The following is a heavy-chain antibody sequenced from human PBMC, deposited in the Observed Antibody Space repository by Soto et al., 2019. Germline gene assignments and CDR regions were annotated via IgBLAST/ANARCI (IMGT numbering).Heavy chain of an antibody. CDR3: AHEYYSSSWPGHDAFDI. Sequence: QVQLVESGGGLVKPGGSLRLSCAASGFTFSDYYMSWICQAPGKGLEWVSYISSSGSTIYYADSVKGRFTISRDNAKNSLYLQMNSLRAEDTAVYYCAHEYYSSSWPGHDAFDIWGQGTMVTVSS. CDR2: ISSSGSTI. CDR1: GFTFSDYY. D-gene: IGHD6-13*01. V-gene: IGHV3-11*01. J-gene: IGHJ3*02.